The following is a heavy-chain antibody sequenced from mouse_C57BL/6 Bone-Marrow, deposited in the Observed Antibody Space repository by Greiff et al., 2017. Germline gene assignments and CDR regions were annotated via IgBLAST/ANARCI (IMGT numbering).Heavy chain of an antibody. Sequence: EVQLQQPGPELVKPGASVKISCKASGYSFTDYNMNWVKQSNGKSLEWIGVINPNYGTTSYNQKFKGMATLTVDQSSSTAYMQLNSLTSDDSAVYYCALYDGYYWYFDVWGTGTTVTVSS. CDR2: INPNYGTT. V-gene: IGHV1-39*01. CDR1: GYSFTDYN. D-gene: IGHD2-3*01. CDR3: ALYDGYYWYFDV. J-gene: IGHJ1*03.